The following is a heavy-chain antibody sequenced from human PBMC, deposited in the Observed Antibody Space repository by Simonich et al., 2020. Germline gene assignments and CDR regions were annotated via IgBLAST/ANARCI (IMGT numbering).Heavy chain of an antibody. CDR2: ISSSSSYI. CDR3: AREQARGGAFDI. J-gene: IGHJ3*02. D-gene: IGHD3-16*01. V-gene: IGHV3-21*01. CDR1: GFTFSSYS. Sequence: EVQLVESGGGLVKPGGSLRLSCAASGFTFSSYSMNWGRQAPGKGREWVSSISSSSSYIYYADSGKGRFTISRDNAKNSLYLQMNSLRAEDTAVYYCAREQARGGAFDIWGQGTMVTVSS.